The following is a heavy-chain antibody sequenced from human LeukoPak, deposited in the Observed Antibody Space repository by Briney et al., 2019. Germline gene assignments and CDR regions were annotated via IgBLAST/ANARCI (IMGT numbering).Heavy chain of an antibody. CDR3: ARDRQGVGPLDY. CDR2: ISYDGSNK. V-gene: IGHV3-30*04. J-gene: IGHJ4*02. Sequence: GRSLRLCCAASGFTFSSYAMHWVRQAPGKGLEWVAVISYDGSNKYYADSVKGRFTISRDNSKNTLYLQMNSLRAEDTAVYYCARDRQGVGPLDYWGQGTLVTVSS. CDR1: GFTFSSYA. D-gene: IGHD3-10*01.